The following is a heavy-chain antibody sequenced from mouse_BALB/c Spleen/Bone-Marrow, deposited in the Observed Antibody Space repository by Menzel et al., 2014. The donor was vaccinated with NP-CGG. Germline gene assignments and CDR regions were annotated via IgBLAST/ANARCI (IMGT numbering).Heavy chain of an antibody. Sequence: QVQLQQSGAELVKPGASVKMSCKASGYTFTSYWINWVKQRPGQGLEWIGDIYPGRGITNYNEKFKGKATLTLDTSSSTAYMQLSSLTSEDFAVYYCSRSFITTAYYAMDYWGQGTSVTVSS. CDR1: GYTFTSYW. D-gene: IGHD1-2*01. CDR2: IYPGRGIT. V-gene: IGHV1-55*01. CDR3: SRSFITTAYYAMDY. J-gene: IGHJ4*01.